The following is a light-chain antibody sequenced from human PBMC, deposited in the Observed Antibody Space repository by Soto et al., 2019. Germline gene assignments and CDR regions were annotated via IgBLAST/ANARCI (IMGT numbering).Light chain of an antibody. CDR3: QTWDGNTVV. CDR1: TLRSRY. J-gene: IGLJ2*01. CDR2: QDS. Sequence: SYELTQPPSVSVSPGQTASISCSGATLRSRYMAWFQQRPGQSPLVVIVQDSKRPSGIPARFSGSYSGNTATLTITETQNLDEADYFCQTWDGNTVVFGGGTKLTVL. V-gene: IGLV3-1*01.